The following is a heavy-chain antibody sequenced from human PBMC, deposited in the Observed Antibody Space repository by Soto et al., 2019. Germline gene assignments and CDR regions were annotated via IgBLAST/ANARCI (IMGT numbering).Heavy chain of an antibody. J-gene: IGHJ6*02. V-gene: IGHV4-59*02. CDR2: IYYSGSA. CDR1: GGSVSSYY. CDR3: ARIKQWLSPYYYYYGMDV. Sequence: TSETLSLTCTVSGGSVSSYYWSWIRQPPGKGLEWIGYIYYSGSANYNPSLKSRVTISVDTSKNQFSLKLSSVTAADTAVYYCARIKQWLSPYYYYYGMDVWGQGTTVTVSS. D-gene: IGHD6-19*01.